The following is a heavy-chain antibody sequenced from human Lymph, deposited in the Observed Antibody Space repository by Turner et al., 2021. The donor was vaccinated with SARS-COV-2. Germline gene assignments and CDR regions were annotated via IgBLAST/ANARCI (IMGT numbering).Heavy chain of an antibody. D-gene: IGHD3-3*01. CDR1: GYTFTGYY. CDR2: INPNSGGT. J-gene: IGHJ6*02. V-gene: IGHV1-2*02. CDR3: ARDVERYNDFWSGYSGGYGLDV. Sequence: QVQLVQSGAEVKKPGASLKVSCKASGYTFTGYYMHWVRQAPGQGLEWMGWINPNSGGTNYAQKFQGRVTMTRDTSISTAYMELSRLRSDDTAVYYCARDVERYNDFWSGYSGGYGLDVWGQGTTFTVSS.